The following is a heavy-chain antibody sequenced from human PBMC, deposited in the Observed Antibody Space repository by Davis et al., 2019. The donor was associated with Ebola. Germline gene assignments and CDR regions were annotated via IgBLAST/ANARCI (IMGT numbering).Heavy chain of an antibody. CDR1: GFTLSSYG. CDR3: ARDLDSGWLDY. V-gene: IGHV3-30*03. Sequence: GESLKISCAASGFTLSSYGMHWVRQAPGKGLEWVAVISHDGSNTNYAESVKGRFTISRDTSKNTLYLQMNSLRVEDTAVYYCARDLDSGWLDYWGQGTLVTVSS. CDR2: ISHDGSNT. D-gene: IGHD6-19*01. J-gene: IGHJ4*02.